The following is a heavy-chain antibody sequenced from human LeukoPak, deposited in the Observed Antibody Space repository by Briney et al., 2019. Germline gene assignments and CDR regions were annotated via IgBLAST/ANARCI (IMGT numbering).Heavy chain of an antibody. J-gene: IGHJ4*02. D-gene: IGHD5-12*01. CDR1: GGSISSGSYY. CDR2: IYTSGST. Sequence: PSETLSLTCTVSGGSISSGSYYWRWLRQPAGRGLEWIGRIYTSGSTNYNPSLKSRVTLSLATAQHQCSLTLCALPAPAPAVYYCARASSGYGGFDDWGQGALVTVSS. V-gene: IGHV4-61*02. CDR3: ARASSGYGGFDD.